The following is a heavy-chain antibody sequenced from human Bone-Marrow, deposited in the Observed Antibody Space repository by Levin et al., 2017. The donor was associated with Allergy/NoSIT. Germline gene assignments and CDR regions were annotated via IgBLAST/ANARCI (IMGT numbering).Heavy chain of an antibody. J-gene: IGHJ5*02. CDR1: GESFSRFY. V-gene: IGHV4-34*01. CDR3: ARGSGRFDP. Sequence: PGGSLRLSCAVSGESFSRFYWTWIRQPPGKGLEWIGEVIHTGSTHYSPSLKSRVTISVDTSRNQFSLNLRSVTAADTALYYCARGSGRFDPWGQGTLVTVSS. CDR2: VIHTGST.